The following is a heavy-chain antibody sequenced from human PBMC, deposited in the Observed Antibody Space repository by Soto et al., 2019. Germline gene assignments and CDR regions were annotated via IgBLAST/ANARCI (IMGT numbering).Heavy chain of an antibody. V-gene: IGHV3-30*18. CDR3: AKSNGNYLGLGY. D-gene: IGHD1-26*01. J-gene: IGHJ4*02. CDR2: ISNDGSNR. CDR1: GFTFSSYG. Sequence: LRLSCAASGFTFSSYGIHWVRQAPGKGLEWVALISNDGSNRFYADSVKGRLIISRDNSKNTLYLQMNSLRAEDTAVYYCAKSNGNYLGLGYWGQGTLVTVSS.